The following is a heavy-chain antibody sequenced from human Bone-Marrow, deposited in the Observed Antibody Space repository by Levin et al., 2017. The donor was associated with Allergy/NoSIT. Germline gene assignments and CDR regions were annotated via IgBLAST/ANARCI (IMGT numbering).Heavy chain of an antibody. V-gene: IGHV4-30-2*01. CDR1: GGSISSGGYS. CDR3: ASFRTYCSSTSCYTGDNWFDP. D-gene: IGHD2-2*02. CDR2: IYHSGST. J-gene: IGHJ5*02. Sequence: SCAVSGGSISSGGYSWSWIRQPPGKGLEWIGYIYHSGSTYYNPSLKSRVTISVDRSKNQFSLKLSSVTAADTAVYYCASFRTYCSSTSCYTGDNWFDPWGQGTLVTVSS.